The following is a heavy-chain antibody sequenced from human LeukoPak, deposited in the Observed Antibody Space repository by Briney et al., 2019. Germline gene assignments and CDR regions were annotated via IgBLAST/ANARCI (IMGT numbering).Heavy chain of an antibody. J-gene: IGHJ5*02. V-gene: IGHV3-23*01. D-gene: IGHD3-22*01. CDR3: ARDLGQYYDTSDNWFDP. CDR1: GFTFSSSA. Sequence: GGSLRLSCAASGFTFSSSAMSWVRQAPGKGLEWVSTISGSGDRTYYADSVKGRFTISRDNAKNTLNLQMNSLRAEDTAVYYCARDLGQYYDTSDNWFDPWGQGTLVTVSS. CDR2: ISGSGDRT.